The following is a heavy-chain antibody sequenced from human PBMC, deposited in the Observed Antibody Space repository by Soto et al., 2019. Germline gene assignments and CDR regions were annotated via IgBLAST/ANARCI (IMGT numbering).Heavy chain of an antibody. D-gene: IGHD5-18*01. CDR2: ISYDGSNK. V-gene: IGHV3-30*18. Sequence: GGSLRLSCAAYGFTFSSNSMDWVRQAPGKGLEWVAVISYDGSNKYYADSVKGRFTISRDNSKNTLYLQMNSLRAEDTAVYYCAKETPPRGYSHGYPDFDYWGQGTLVTVSS. CDR1: GFTFSSNS. CDR3: AKETPPRGYSHGYPDFDY. J-gene: IGHJ4*02.